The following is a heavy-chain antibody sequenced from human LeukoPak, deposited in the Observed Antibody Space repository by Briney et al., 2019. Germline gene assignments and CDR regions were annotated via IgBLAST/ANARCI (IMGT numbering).Heavy chain of an antibody. Sequence: GGSLRLSCAASGSTFSSYAMSWVRQAPGKGLEWVSAISGSGGSTYYADSVKGRFTISRDNSKNTRYLQMNSLRAEDTAVYYCAKEGGYSYGNQFDYWGQGTLVTVSS. V-gene: IGHV3-23*01. CDR3: AKEGGYSYGNQFDY. CDR1: GSTFSSYA. CDR2: ISGSGGST. J-gene: IGHJ4*02. D-gene: IGHD5-18*01.